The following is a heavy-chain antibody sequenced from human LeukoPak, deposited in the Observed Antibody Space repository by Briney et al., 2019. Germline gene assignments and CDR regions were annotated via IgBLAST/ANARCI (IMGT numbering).Heavy chain of an antibody. CDR3: ARDLGVVVTDYYYYGMDV. J-gene: IGHJ6*02. Sequence: SQTLSLTCAISGDSVSSNSAAWNWIRQSPSRGLEWLGRTYYRSKWYNDYAVSVKSRITINPDTSKNQFSLQLNSVTPEDTAVYYCARDLGVVVTDYYYYGMDVWGQGTMVTVSS. D-gene: IGHD2-21*02. CDR1: GDSVSSNSAA. V-gene: IGHV6-1*01. CDR2: TYYRSKWYN.